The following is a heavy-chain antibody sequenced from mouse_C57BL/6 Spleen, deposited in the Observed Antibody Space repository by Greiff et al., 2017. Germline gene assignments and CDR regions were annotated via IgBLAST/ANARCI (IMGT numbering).Heavy chain of an antibody. CDR3: ARGSNYSAMDY. J-gene: IGHJ4*01. D-gene: IGHD2-5*01. CDR2: TFYSGIT. Sequence: FPGNKLEYIEYTFYSGITYYNPSLESRTYITRDTSKNQFSLKLSSVTTEDTATYYCARGSNYSAMDYWGQGTSVTVSS. V-gene: IGHV3-3*01.